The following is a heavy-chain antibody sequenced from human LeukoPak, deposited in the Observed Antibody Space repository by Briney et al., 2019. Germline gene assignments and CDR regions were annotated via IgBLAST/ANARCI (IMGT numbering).Heavy chain of an antibody. CDR2: IIPIFGIA. Sequence: ASVKVSCKASGGTFSSYAISWVRQAPGQGLEWMGRIIPIFGIANYAQKFQGRVTITADKSTSTACMELSSLRSEDAAVYYCAREKGDIVVVPAARSWFDPWGQGTLVTVSS. D-gene: IGHD2-2*01. CDR3: AREKGDIVVVPAARSWFDP. J-gene: IGHJ5*02. V-gene: IGHV1-69*04. CDR1: GGTFSSYA.